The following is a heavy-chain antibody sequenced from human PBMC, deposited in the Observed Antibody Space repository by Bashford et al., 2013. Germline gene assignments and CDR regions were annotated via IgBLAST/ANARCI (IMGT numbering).Heavy chain of an antibody. J-gene: IGHJ6*02. Sequence: GESLKISCKGSGYSFTSYWIGWVRQMPGKGLEWMGIIYPGDSDTRYSPSFQGQVTISADKSISTAYLQWSSLKASDTAMYYCARHLIMVRGVIAMDVWGQGTTVTVSS. D-gene: IGHD3-10*01. V-gene: IGHV5-51*01. CDR1: GYSFTSYW. CDR2: IYPGDSDT. CDR3: ARHLIMVRGVIAMDV.